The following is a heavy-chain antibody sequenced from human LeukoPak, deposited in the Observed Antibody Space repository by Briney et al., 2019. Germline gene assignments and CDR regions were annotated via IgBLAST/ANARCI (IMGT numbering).Heavy chain of an antibody. J-gene: IGHJ6*03. CDR2: IYYSGST. V-gene: IGHV4-59*01. Sequence: IPSETLSLTCTVSGGSISNYYWSWIRQPPGKGLEWIGYIYYSGSTKYNPSLKSRVTISVDTSKNQFSLRLSSVTAADTAVYYCARDWGVSARPGYMDVWGKGTTVTVSS. CDR3: ARDWGVSARPGYMDV. CDR1: GGSISNYY. D-gene: IGHD6-6*01.